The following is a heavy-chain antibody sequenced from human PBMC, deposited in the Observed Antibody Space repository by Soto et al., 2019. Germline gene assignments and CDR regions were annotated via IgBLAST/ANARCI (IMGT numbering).Heavy chain of an antibody. V-gene: IGHV1-69*13. J-gene: IGHJ4*02. CDR1: GYTFTSYT. D-gene: IGHD6-6*01. CDR2: IIPIFGTA. Sequence: ASVKVSCKASGYTFTSYTIHWVRQAPGQRLEWMGGIIPIFGTANYAQKFQGRVTITADESTSTAYMELSSLRSEDTAVYYCARSRRYSSSGVYFDYWGQGTLVTVSS. CDR3: ARSRRYSSSGVYFDY.